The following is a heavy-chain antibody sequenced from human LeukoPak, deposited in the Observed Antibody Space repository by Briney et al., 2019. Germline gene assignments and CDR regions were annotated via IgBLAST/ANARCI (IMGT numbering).Heavy chain of an antibody. J-gene: IGHJ5*02. CDR3: AREGSSGWYEFWFDP. Sequence: GGSLILSCAASGFTVSNNYMSWVRQAPGKGLEWVSVIYSAGTTYYADSVKGRFTISRDNSKNTLYLQMNSLRAEDTAVYYCAREGSSGWYEFWFDPWGQGTLVTVSS. CDR1: GFTVSNNY. V-gene: IGHV3-66*01. D-gene: IGHD6-19*01. CDR2: IYSAGTT.